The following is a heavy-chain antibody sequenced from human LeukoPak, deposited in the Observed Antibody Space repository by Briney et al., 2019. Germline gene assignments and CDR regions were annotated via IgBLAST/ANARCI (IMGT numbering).Heavy chain of an antibody. D-gene: IGHD6-6*01. V-gene: IGHV3-21*01. CDR2: ISSSSSYI. CDR1: GFTFSSYS. J-gene: IGHJ4*02. Sequence: PGGSLRLSCAASGFTFSSYSMNWVRQAPGKGLEWVSSISSSSSYIYYADSVKGRFTISRDNAKNSLYLQMNSLRAEDTAVYYCARRGSISSGSPWTFDYWGQGTLVTVSS. CDR3: ARRGSISSGSPWTFDY.